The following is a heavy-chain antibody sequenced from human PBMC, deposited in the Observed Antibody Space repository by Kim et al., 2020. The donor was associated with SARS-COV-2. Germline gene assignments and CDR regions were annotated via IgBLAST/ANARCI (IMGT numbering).Heavy chain of an antibody. CDR1: GFTFSSYA. CDR2: ISGSGGST. Sequence: GGSLRLSCAASGFTFSSYAMSWVRQAPGKGLEWVSAISGSGGSTYYADSVKGRFTISRDNSKNTLYLQMNSLRAEDTAVYYCAKDLSEQGWSALITMVRDYYYYGMDVWGQGTTVTVSS. J-gene: IGHJ6*02. V-gene: IGHV3-23*01. CDR3: AKDLSEQGWSALITMVRDYYYYGMDV. D-gene: IGHD3-10*01.